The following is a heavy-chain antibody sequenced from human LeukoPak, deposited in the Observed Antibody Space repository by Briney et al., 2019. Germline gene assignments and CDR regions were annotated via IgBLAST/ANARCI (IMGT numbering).Heavy chain of an antibody. Sequence: PSETLSLTCAVYGGSFSGYYWSWIRQPAGKGLEWIGRIYTSGSTNYNPSLKSRVTISVDTSKNQFSLKLSSVTAADTAVYYCARGVGYYDSSGYYYDYWGQGTLVTVSS. CDR3: ARGVGYYDSSGYYYDY. CDR2: IYTSGST. CDR1: GGSFSGYY. J-gene: IGHJ4*02. D-gene: IGHD3-22*01. V-gene: IGHV4-59*10.